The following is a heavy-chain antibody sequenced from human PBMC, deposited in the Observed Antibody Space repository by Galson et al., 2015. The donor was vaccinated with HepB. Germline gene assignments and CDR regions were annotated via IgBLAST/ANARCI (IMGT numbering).Heavy chain of an antibody. CDR2: ISWKSGSI. J-gene: IGHJ6*02. CDR1: GFTFDDYA. Sequence: SLRLSCAASGFTFDDYAMHWVRQAPGKGLEWVSGISWKSGSIGYADSVKGRFTISRDNAKNSLYLQMNSLRAEDTALYYCASQLEPRGYYYYGMDVWGRGTTVTVSS. CDR3: ASQLEPRGYYYYGMDV. V-gene: IGHV3-9*01. D-gene: IGHD1-1*01.